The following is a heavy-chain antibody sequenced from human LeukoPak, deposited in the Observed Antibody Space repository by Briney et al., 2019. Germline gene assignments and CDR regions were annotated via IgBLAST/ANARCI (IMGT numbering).Heavy chain of an antibody. V-gene: IGHV3-23*01. J-gene: IGHJ6*03. D-gene: IGHD1-26*01. CDR1: GFTFSNYG. Sequence: GGSLRLSCAVSGFTFSNYGMSWVRQAPGKGLEWVSTISGSGGRTYYADSVKGRFTISRDNSKNTLYLQMNSLRAEDTAVYYCAKDDSGSYYPYYYYMDVWGKGTPVTISS. CDR2: ISGSGGRT. CDR3: AKDDSGSYYPYYYYMDV.